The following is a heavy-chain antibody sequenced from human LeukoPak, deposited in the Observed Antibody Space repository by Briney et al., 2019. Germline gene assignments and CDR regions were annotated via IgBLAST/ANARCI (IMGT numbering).Heavy chain of an antibody. J-gene: IGHJ4*02. CDR3: ASHKSLYDFWSGYPYYFDY. CDR1: GGSISSSSYY. V-gene: IGHV4-39*01. Sequence: PSETLSLTCTVSGGSISSSSYYWGWIRQPPGKGLEWIGSIYYSGSTCYNPSLKSRVTISVDTSKNQFSLKLSSVTAADTAVYYCASHKSLYDFWSGYPYYFDYWGQGTLVTVSS. D-gene: IGHD3-3*01. CDR2: IYYSGST.